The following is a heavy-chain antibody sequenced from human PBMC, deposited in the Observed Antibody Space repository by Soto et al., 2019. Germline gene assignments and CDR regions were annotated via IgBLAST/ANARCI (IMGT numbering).Heavy chain of an antibody. CDR2: IYYSGST. Sequence: QLQLQESGPGLVKPSETLSLTCTVSGGSISSSSYYWGWIRQPPGKGLEWIGSIYYSGSTYYNPSLKIRFTISVDTSKNQFSLKLTSVTPADTAVYYCARQVPYYHQIWYFDLWGRGTLVTVSS. D-gene: IGHD3-3*02. V-gene: IGHV4-39*01. J-gene: IGHJ2*01. CDR1: GGSISSSSYY. CDR3: ARQVPYYHQIWYFDL.